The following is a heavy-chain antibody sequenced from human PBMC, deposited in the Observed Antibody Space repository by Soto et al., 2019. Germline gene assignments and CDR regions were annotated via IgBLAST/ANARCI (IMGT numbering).Heavy chain of an antibody. CDR3: ARSGDNGYYFDY. D-gene: IGHD3-10*01. J-gene: IGHJ4*02. Sequence: EVQLVESGGGLVQPGGSLRLSCAASGFTFSRYAMYWVRQAPGKGLEDVSAISSNGGSTYYANSVKGRFTISRDNSKNTLYLPMGSLRAEDMAVYYCARSGDNGYYFDYWGQGTLVTVSS. V-gene: IGHV3-64*01. CDR1: GFTFSRYA. CDR2: ISSNGGST.